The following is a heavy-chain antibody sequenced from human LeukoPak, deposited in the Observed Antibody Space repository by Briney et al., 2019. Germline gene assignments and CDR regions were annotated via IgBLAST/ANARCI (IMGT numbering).Heavy chain of an antibody. CDR3: VKRETTLEWLLLFDY. V-gene: IGHV3-23*01. J-gene: IGHJ4*02. Sequence: GGSLRLSCAASGITFSSYAMSWVRQAPGKGLEWVSTISGSGGTTYYADSVKGRFTISRDISTNTVYLQMNSLRAEDTAVYYCVKRETTLEWLLLFDYWGQGTLVTVSS. CDR1: GITFSSYA. D-gene: IGHD3-3*01. CDR2: ISGSGGTT.